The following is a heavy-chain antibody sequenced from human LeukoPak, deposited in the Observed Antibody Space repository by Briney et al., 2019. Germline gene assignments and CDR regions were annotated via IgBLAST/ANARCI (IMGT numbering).Heavy chain of an antibody. CDR1: GDSFTRYW. J-gene: IGHJ3*02. CDR2: IYPGDSDT. CDR3: SKRVRSRGATPKAGVFDI. Sequence: GESLKISCKGSGDSFTRYWIGLVRQMPGKGLEWMGIIYPGDSDTRYSPSFQGQVTISADKSISNAYLQWSSLKNWRPAMYLRSKRVRSRGATPKAGVFDIWGQGTMVTVSS. D-gene: IGHD1-26*01. V-gene: IGHV5-51*01.